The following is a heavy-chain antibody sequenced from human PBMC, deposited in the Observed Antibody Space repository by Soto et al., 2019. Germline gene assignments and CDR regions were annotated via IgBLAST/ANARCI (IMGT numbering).Heavy chain of an antibody. CDR1: GFTFTNAW. CDR2: IISQTDGGTT. CDR3: TTSKNYDFWSTPDY. D-gene: IGHD3-3*01. Sequence: VHLVESGGGLVKPGGSLRLSCAASGFTFTNAWMNWVRQAPGKGLEWVGRIISQTDGGTTDYAAPVTGRFTISGDASENTLYLQMNSLKTEDTAVYYCTTSKNYDFWSTPDYWGQGTLVTVSS. V-gene: IGHV3-15*01. J-gene: IGHJ4*02.